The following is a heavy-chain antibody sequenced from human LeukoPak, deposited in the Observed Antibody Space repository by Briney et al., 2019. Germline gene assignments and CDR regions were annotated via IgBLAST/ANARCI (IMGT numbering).Heavy chain of an antibody. Sequence: GGSLRLSCAASGFTVSSNYMSWVRQAPGKGLEWVSVIYSGGSTYYADSVKGRFTISRDNSKNTLYLQMNSLRAEDTAVYYCAKSYCSSTSCYGLDYWGQGTLVTVSS. D-gene: IGHD2-2*01. J-gene: IGHJ4*02. CDR3: AKSYCSSTSCYGLDY. V-gene: IGHV3-53*05. CDR1: GFTVSSNY. CDR2: IYSGGST.